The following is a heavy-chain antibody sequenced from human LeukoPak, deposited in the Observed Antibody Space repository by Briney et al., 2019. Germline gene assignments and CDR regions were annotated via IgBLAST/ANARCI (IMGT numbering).Heavy chain of an antibody. CDR2: IYYSGST. V-gene: IGHV4-59*12. CDR1: GGSISSYY. CDR3: ARGVFYGDSRDLPRKPFDY. Sequence: SETLSLTCTVSGGSISSYYWSWIRQPPGKGLEWIGYIYYSGSTNYNPSLKSRVTISVDTSKNQFSLKLSSVTAADTAVYYCARGVFYGDSRDLPRKPFDYWGQGTLVTVSS. D-gene: IGHD4-17*01. J-gene: IGHJ4*02.